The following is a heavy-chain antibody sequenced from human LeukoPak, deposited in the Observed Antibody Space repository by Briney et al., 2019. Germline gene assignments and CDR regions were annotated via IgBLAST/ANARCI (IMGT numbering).Heavy chain of an antibody. CDR1: GYTLTELS. D-gene: IGHD2-21*02. CDR3: AKHRENFSDSCLDDY. Sequence: ASVKVSCKVSGYTLTELSMHWVRQAPGKGLEWMGGFDPEDGETIYAQKFQGRVTMTEDTSTDTAYMELSSLRSEDTAVYYCAKHRENFSDSCLDDYWGQGTLVTVSS. J-gene: IGHJ4*02. V-gene: IGHV1-24*01. CDR2: FDPEDGET.